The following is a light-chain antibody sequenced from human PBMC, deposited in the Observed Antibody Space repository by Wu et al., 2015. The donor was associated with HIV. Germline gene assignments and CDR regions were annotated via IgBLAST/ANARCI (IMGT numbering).Light chain of an antibody. J-gene: IGKJ1*01. CDR3: QQYGRT. V-gene: IGKV3-20*01. CDR1: QSISSNY. CDR2: VAS. Sequence: LSCRASQSISSNYLAWYQQKPGQAPRLLISVASSRATGIPDRFSGSVSGTDFTLTISRLEPEDFAVYYCQQYGRTFGQGTKVEIK.